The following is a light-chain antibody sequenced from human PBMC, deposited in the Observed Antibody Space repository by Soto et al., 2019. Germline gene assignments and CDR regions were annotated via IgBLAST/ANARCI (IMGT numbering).Light chain of an antibody. V-gene: IGKV1-39*01. CDR2: AAS. CDR3: QQSHSTPWT. Sequence: DIQMTQSPSSLSASVGDRVTITCRASQSISSYLNWYQQKPGKAPELLIYAASGVQSGVPSRFSGSGSRTDFTLTISSLQPEDFATYYCQQSHSTPWTFGQGTKVEIK. J-gene: IGKJ1*01. CDR1: QSISSY.